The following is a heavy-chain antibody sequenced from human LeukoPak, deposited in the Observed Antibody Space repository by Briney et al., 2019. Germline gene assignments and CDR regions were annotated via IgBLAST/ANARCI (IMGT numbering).Heavy chain of an antibody. D-gene: IGHD5-12*01. V-gene: IGHV3-23*01. CDR3: AKLIPYSGWPYDY. CDR1: RFTFSSYG. Sequence: PGGSLRLSCAASRFTFSSYGMSWVRQAPGKGLEWVSTITDNGGTSYYADSVKGRFTISRDSSKNMLYLQMNSVRVEDTALYYCAKLIPYSGWPYDYWGQGTLVTVSS. J-gene: IGHJ4*02. CDR2: ITDNGGTS.